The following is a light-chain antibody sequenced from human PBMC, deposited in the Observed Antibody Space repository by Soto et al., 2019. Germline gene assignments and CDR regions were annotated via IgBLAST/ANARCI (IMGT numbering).Light chain of an antibody. CDR2: GAS. CDR1: QSISSSY. V-gene: IGKV3-20*01. J-gene: IGKJ1*01. Sequence: EIVLTQSPGTLSLSPGERATLSCRASQSISSSYLAWYQHKPGQAPRLLIYGASSRATGIPDRFSGSGSGTDFTLTISRLEPEDFLVYYCQQYDNSPWTFGQGTKVEIK. CDR3: QQYDNSPWT.